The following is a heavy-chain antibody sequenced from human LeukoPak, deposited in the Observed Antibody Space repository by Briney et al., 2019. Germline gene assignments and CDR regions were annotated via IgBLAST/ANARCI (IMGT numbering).Heavy chain of an antibody. J-gene: IGHJ6*03. Sequence: GGSLRLSCAASGFTFSRYWMTWVRQAPGKGLEWVANIKQDGSEKYYVDSVKGRFTISRDNAKNSLYLQMNSLRAEDTAVYYCAKNDGNLPYYYYYMDVWGKGTTVTVSS. V-gene: IGHV3-7*03. CDR3: AKNDGNLPYYYYYMDV. CDR1: GFTFSRYW. CDR2: IKQDGSEK. D-gene: IGHD1-1*01.